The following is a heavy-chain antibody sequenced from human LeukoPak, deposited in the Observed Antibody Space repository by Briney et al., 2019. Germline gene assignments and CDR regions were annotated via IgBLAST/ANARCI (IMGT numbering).Heavy chain of an antibody. CDR3: ARDEFGYYDSSGYIDY. J-gene: IGHJ4*02. V-gene: IGHV3-21*01. Sequence: GGSLRLSCAASGFTFIKYSMTWVRQAPGKGLEWVSSISSSSSYIYYADSVKGRFTISRDNAKNSLYLQMNSLRAEDTAVYYCARDEFGYYDSSGYIDYWGQGTLVTVSS. CDR1: GFTFIKYS. D-gene: IGHD3-22*01. CDR2: ISSSSSYI.